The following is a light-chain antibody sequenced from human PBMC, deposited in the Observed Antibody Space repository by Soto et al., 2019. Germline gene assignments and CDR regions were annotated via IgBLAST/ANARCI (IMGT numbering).Light chain of an antibody. Sequence: QSVLTQPPSASGTPGQRVTISCSGSSSNIGSNPVNWYQQLPGTAPKLVIYNNHERPSGVPDRFSGSKSGTSGSLAISGLQSEDEADDYCAAWDDGLNGPYVFGTGTKLTVL. J-gene: IGLJ1*01. V-gene: IGLV1-44*01. CDR3: AAWDDGLNGPYV. CDR2: NNH. CDR1: SSNIGSNP.